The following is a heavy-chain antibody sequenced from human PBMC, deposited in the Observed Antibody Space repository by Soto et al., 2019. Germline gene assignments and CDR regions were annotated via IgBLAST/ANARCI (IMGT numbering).Heavy chain of an antibody. D-gene: IGHD4-4*01. CDR1: AGSISNYY. Sequence: PSETLSLTCTVSAGSISNYYWNWIRQPPGKGLEWIGYIYHSGSTYYNPSLKSRVTISVDRSKNQFSLNLSSVTAADTAVYYCARGMTTVTTYDYWGQGTLVTVSS. J-gene: IGHJ4*02. CDR3: ARGMTTVTTYDY. CDR2: IYHSGST. V-gene: IGHV4-59*12.